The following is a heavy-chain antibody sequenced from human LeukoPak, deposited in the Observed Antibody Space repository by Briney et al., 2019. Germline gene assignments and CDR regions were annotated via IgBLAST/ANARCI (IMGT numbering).Heavy chain of an antibody. CDR3: ATDRARRHAYGFLDWLDP. J-gene: IGHJ5*02. V-gene: IGHV1-24*01. CDR2: FYPEDGTT. D-gene: IGHD3-3*01. CDR1: GYTLTELS. Sequence: GASVTVSCKVCGYTLTELSMHWVGQAPGKGVEGMGGFYPEDGTTIYAQKFQGRVTMTADTSTDTAYLEVSSLKSEDTAVYYCATDRARRHAYGFLDWLDPWGQGTLVTVSS.